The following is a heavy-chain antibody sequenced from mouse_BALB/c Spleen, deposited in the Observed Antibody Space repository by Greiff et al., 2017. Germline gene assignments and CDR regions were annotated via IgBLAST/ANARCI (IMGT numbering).Heavy chain of an antibody. V-gene: IGHV14-3*02. CDR1: GFNIKDTY. CDR2: IDPANGNT. CDR3: ANPPYYYGSSYSFFDY. J-gene: IGHJ2*01. Sequence: VQLQQSGAELVKPGASVKLSCTASGFNIKDTYMHWVKQRPEQGLEWIGRIDPANGNTKYDPKFQGKATITADTSSNTAYLQLSSLTSEDTAVYYCANPPYYYGSSYSFFDYWGQGTTLTVAS. D-gene: IGHD1-1*01.